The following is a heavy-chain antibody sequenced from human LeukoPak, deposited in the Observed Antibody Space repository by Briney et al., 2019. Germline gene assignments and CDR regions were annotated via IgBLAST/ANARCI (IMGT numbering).Heavy chain of an antibody. CDR3: ARVYGDYFHY. J-gene: IGHJ4*02. CDR1: GFTFSTYG. D-gene: IGHD4-17*01. Sequence: GGSLRLSCAASGFTFSTYGMHWVRQAPGKGLEYVSAISSNGGSTYYANSVKGRFTISRDNSKNTLYLQMGSLRAEDMAVYYCARVYGDYFHYWGQGTLVTVSS. V-gene: IGHV3-64*01. CDR2: ISSNGGST.